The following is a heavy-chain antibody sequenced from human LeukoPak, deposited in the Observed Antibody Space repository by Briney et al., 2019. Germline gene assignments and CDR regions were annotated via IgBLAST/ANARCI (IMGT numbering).Heavy chain of an antibody. CDR1: GYTFTGYY. CDR2: INPNSGGT. Sequence: RASVKVSCKASGYTFTGYYMHWVRQAPGQGPEWMGWINPNSGGTNYAQKFQGRVTMTRDTSISTAYMELSRLRSDDTAVYYCARERWLVSQGGGVDPWGQGTLVTVSS. D-gene: IGHD6-19*01. CDR3: ARERWLVSQGGGVDP. V-gene: IGHV1-2*02. J-gene: IGHJ5*02.